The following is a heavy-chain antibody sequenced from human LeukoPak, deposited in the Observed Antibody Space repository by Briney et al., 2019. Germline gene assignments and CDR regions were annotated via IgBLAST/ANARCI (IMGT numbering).Heavy chain of an antibody. Sequence: GGSLRLSCAASGFSFSSYGMTWVRQAPGKGLELVANIKQDRSEKYYVDSVKGRFTISRDNAKNSLYLQMNSLRAEDTAVYYCARLREIPVFGVVTKSTSYFDYWGQGTLVTVSS. J-gene: IGHJ4*02. CDR2: IKQDRSEK. CDR3: ARLREIPVFGVVTKSTSYFDY. V-gene: IGHV3-7*01. D-gene: IGHD3-3*01. CDR1: GFSFSSYG.